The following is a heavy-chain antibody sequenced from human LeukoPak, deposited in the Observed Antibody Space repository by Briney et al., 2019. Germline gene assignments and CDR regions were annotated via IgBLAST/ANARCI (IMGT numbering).Heavy chain of an antibody. Sequence: SETLSLTCAVSGGSISSSNWWSWVRQPPGKGLEWIGEIYHSGSTNYNPSLKSRVTISVDKSKNQFSLKLSSVTAADTAVYYCARVPIGIAVAGTFDYWGQGTLVTVSS. CDR1: GGSISSSNW. D-gene: IGHD6-19*01. J-gene: IGHJ4*02. CDR2: IYHSGST. V-gene: IGHV4-4*02. CDR3: ARVPIGIAVAGTFDY.